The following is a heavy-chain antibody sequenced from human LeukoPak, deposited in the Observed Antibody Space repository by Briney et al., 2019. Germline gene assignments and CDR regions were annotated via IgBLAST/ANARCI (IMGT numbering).Heavy chain of an antibody. CDR1: GFTFNSYW. CDR3: ARAEQLLDPFDY. CDR2: ISYDGSNK. D-gene: IGHD2-2*01. Sequence: GSLRLSCAASGFTFNSYWMRWVRQAPGKGLEWVAVISYDGSNKYYADSVKGRFTISRDNSKNTLYLQMSSLRAEDTAVYYCARAEQLLDPFDYWGQGTLVTVSS. J-gene: IGHJ4*02. V-gene: IGHV3-30*03.